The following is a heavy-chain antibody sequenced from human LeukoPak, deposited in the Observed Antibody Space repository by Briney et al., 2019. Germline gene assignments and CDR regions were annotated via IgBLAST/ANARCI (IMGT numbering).Heavy chain of an antibody. CDR1: GFTFSSYA. CDR3: AKKIVDSGYDSAFDP. Sequence: GGSLRLSCAASGFTFSSYAMSWVRQAPGKGLEWVSDISGSGGSTYYADSVKGRFTISRDNSKNTLYLQMNSLRAEDTAVYYCAKKIVDSGYDSAFDPWGQGTLVTVSS. D-gene: IGHD5-12*01. CDR2: ISGSGGST. V-gene: IGHV3-23*01. J-gene: IGHJ5*02.